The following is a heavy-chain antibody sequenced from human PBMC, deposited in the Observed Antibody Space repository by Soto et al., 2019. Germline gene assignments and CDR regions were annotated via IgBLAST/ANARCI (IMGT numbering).Heavy chain of an antibody. V-gene: IGHV4-38-2*02. D-gene: IGHD2-2*01. Sequence: SETLSLTCAVSCYSISSGYYLGWIRQPPGKGLEWIGSIYHSGSTYYNPSLKSRVTISVDTSKNQFSLKLSSVTAADTAVYYCARDQLDIVVVPAAISYGMDVWGQGTTVTVSS. CDR1: CYSISSGYY. J-gene: IGHJ6*02. CDR2: IYHSGST. CDR3: ARDQLDIVVVPAAISYGMDV.